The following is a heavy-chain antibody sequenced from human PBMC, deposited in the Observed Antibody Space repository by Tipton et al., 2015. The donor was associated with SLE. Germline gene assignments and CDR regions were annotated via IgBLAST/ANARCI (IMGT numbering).Heavy chain of an antibody. CDR1: GYSISSGYY. V-gene: IGHV4-38-2*02. CDR3: ARWTPLGTIPSYYYGMDV. J-gene: IGHJ6*02. D-gene: IGHD5-12*01. Sequence: TLSLTCTVSGYSISSGYYWGWIRQPPGKGLEWIGSIYHSGSTNYNPSLKSRVTISVDTSKNQFSLKLSSVTAADTAVYYCARWTPLGTIPSYYYGMDVWGQGTTVTVSS. CDR2: IYHSGST.